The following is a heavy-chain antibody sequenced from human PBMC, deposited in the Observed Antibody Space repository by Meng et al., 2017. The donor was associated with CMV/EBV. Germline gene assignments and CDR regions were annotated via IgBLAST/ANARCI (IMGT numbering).Heavy chain of an antibody. V-gene: IGHV1-69*10. Sequence: SVKVSCKASGGTFSSYAISWVRQAPGQGLEWMGGIIPILGIANYAQKFQDRVTITADKSTSTAYMELSSLRSEDTAVYYCARLRGGKAAAGNWDYYYYYGMDVWGQGTTVTVSS. CDR3: ARLRGGKAAAGNWDYYYYYGMDV. D-gene: IGHD6-13*01. CDR1: GGTFSSYA. CDR2: IIPILGIA. J-gene: IGHJ6*02.